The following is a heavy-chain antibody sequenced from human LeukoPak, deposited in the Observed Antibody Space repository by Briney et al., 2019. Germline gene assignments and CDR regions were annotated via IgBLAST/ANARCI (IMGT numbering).Heavy chain of an antibody. CDR1: GFTFSSYS. J-gene: IGHJ6*03. CDR3: ARVWSSSNYYYYYMDG. D-gene: IGHD6-13*01. CDR2: ISSSSSYI. V-gene: IGHV3-21*01. Sequence: GGSLRLSCAASGFTFSSYSMNWVRQAPGKGLEWVSSISSSSSYIYYADSVKGRFTISRDNAKNSLYLQMNSLRAEDTAVYYCARVWSSSNYYYYYMDGWGKGTTVTVYS.